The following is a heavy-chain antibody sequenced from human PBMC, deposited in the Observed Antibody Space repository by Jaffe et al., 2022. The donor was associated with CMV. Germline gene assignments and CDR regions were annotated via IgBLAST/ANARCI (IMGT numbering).Heavy chain of an antibody. D-gene: IGHD6-13*01. Sequence: QVQLVESGGGLVKPGGSLRLSCAASGFTFSDYYMSWIRQAPGKGLEWVSYISSSGSTIYYADSVKGRFTISRDNAKNSLYLQMNSLRAEDTAVYYCAREEGGGGSSSWYPYYYYYYGMDVWGQGTTVTVSS. CDR3: AREEGGGGSSSWYPYYYYYYGMDV. CDR2: ISSSGSTI. CDR1: GFTFSDYY. J-gene: IGHJ6*02. V-gene: IGHV3-11*01.